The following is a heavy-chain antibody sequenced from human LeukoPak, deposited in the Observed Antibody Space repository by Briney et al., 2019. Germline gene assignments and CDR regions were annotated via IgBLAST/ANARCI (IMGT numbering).Heavy chain of an antibody. CDR2: IWYDGSKK. Sequence: PGGSLRLSCAASEFTFSSYGMHWVRQAPDKGLEWVAVIWYDGSKKYYADSVKGRFTISRDNSKNTLYLQMNSLRAEDTAVYYCAKDLGVQWRLPYYSDYWGQGTLVTVSS. CDR3: AKDLGVQWRLPYYSDY. CDR1: EFTFSSYG. J-gene: IGHJ4*02. D-gene: IGHD3-3*01. V-gene: IGHV3-33*06.